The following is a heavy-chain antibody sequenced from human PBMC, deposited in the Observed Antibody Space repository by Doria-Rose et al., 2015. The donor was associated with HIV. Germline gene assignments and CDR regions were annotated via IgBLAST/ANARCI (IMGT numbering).Heavy chain of an antibody. J-gene: IGHJ4*02. CDR2: IFSDDDR. D-gene: IGHD6-13*01. CDR3: ARIKSSRWYHKYYFDS. CDR1: GVSLSSPGMG. V-gene: IGHV2-26*01. Sequence: QVTLKESGPVLVKPTETLTLTCTVSGVSLSSPGMGVSWIRQPPGKALEWLANIFSDDDRSYKTSLKSRLTISSGASKSQVVLTMTDMYPVDTATYYCARIKSSRWYHKYYFDSWGQGTLVIVSA.